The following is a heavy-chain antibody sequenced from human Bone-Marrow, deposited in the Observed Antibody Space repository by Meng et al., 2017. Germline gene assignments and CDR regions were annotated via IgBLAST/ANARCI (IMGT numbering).Heavy chain of an antibody. D-gene: IGHD2-2*01. V-gene: IGHV7-4-1*02. J-gene: IGHJ4*02. Sequence: QVQLVQSGPELKKPGAAVKGSCKASGYTFTKYAMNWVRQAPGQGLEWMGWINTITGDPTYAQGFTGRFVFSLDTSVSTSYLQISTLKTDDTAVYFCARGSLEVGEDPGWGQGTLVTVSS. CDR2: INTITGDP. CDR1: GYTFTKYA. CDR3: ARGSLEVGEDPG.